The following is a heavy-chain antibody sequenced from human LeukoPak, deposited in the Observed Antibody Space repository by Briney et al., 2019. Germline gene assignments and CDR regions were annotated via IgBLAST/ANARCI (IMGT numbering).Heavy chain of an antibody. D-gene: IGHD3-9*01. J-gene: IGHJ4*02. Sequence: GGSLRLSCAASGFTFSSYSMNWVRQDPGKGLEWVSSISSSSSYIYDADSVKGRFTISRDNAKNSLYLQMNSLRAEDTAVYYCARQKESYDILTGPSGDYWGQGTLVTVSS. V-gene: IGHV3-21*01. CDR2: ISSSSSYI. CDR1: GFTFSSYS. CDR3: ARQKESYDILTGPSGDY.